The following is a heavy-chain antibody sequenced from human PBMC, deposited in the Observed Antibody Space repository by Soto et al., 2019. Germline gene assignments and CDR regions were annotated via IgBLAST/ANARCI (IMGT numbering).Heavy chain of an antibody. J-gene: IGHJ4*02. Sequence: QVQLVQSGAEVKKPGASVKVSCKASGYTFTSYGISWVRQAPGQGLEWMGWISAYNGNTNYAQKLQGRVTMTTDTSPGQAHMELRSLRSDATAVDYWARPYSPFDYWGPGTLVPLSS. CDR3: ARPYSPFDY. CDR1: GYTFTSYG. D-gene: IGHD6-13*01. V-gene: IGHV1-18*01. CDR2: ISAYNGNT.